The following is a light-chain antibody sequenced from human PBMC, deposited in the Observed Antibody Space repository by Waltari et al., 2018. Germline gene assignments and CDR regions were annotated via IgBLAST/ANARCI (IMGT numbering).Light chain of an antibody. CDR2: DVT. V-gene: IGLV2-14*03. Sequence: QKPPGVAPKLSIYDVTDRPSGISIRFSGSRSGNTASLTISGLRAEDEAYYYCTSYTTTSTLVLFGGGTKLTVL. CDR3: TSYTTTSTLVL. J-gene: IGLJ2*01.